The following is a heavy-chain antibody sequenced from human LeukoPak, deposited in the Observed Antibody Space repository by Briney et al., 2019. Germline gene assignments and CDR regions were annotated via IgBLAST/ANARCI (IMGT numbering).Heavy chain of an antibody. D-gene: IGHD3-10*01. CDR2: IYYSGST. CDR1: GGSISSYY. J-gene: IGHJ5*02. Sequence: SATLSLTCTVSGGSISSYYWSWIRQPPGKGLEWIGYIYYSGSTNYNPSLKSRVTISVDTSKNQFALKLSSVTAADTAVYYCASITNPYVPWGQGTLVTVSS. CDR3: ASITNPYVP. V-gene: IGHV4-59*01.